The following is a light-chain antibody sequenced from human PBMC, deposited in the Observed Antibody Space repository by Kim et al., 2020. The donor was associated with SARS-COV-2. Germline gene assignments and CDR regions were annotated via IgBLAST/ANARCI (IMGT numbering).Light chain of an antibody. V-gene: IGKV3-11*01. J-gene: IGKJ4*01. CDR3: QQRSNWPST. Sequence: SPGEGATLPCRASQSVSSYLAWYQQKPGHAPRLLIYDASNRATGIPVRFSGSGSGTDFTLTISSLEPEDFAVYYCQQRSNWPSTFGGGTKVDIK. CDR2: DAS. CDR1: QSVSSY.